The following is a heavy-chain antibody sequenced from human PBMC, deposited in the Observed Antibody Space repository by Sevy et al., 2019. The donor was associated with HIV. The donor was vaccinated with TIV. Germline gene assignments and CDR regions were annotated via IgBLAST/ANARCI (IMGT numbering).Heavy chain of an antibody. V-gene: IGHV1-18*01. CDR2: ISAYTGDT. CDR3: ARHRPQGVVIIPGSGYHYGADF. CDR1: GYSFNMYG. J-gene: IGHJ6*02. D-gene: IGHD3-3*01. Sequence: ASVKVSCKTSGYSFNMYGISWVRQAPGQGLEWTGWISAYTGDTDYRQMFRGRVTMTTDASTNTAYMELRRLTSDDTAVYYCARHRPQGVVIIPGSGYHYGADFWRQGTMVTVSS.